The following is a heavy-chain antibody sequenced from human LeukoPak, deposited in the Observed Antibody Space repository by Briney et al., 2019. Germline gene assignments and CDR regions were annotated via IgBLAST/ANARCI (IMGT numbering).Heavy chain of an antibody. V-gene: IGHV3-30*18. CDR3: AKDRKWSYYGFDY. CDR1: QFTFSDCG. D-gene: IGHD3-10*01. CDR2: ISHDGSNK. Sequence: GGSLRLSCAASQFTFSDCGMHWVRQAPGKGLEWGALISHDGSNKYYADSAKGRFTISRDNSKNTLYLELNSLRVEDTAVYYCAKDRKWSYYGFDYWGQGTLVTVSS. J-gene: IGHJ4*02.